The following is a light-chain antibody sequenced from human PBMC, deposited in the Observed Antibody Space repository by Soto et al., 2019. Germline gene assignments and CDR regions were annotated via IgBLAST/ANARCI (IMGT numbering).Light chain of an antibody. CDR3: QQSDTSPWT. CDR2: AAY. V-gene: IGKV1-39*01. J-gene: IGKJ1*01. Sequence: DIQMTQSPSSLSASVGDRLIVTCRASQNISTSLNWYQQKSGRAPKLLIYAAYRLESGVPSRFSGSGSGTDFTLTISSLQLEDFATYYCQQSDTSPWTFGQGTKVEVK. CDR1: QNISTS.